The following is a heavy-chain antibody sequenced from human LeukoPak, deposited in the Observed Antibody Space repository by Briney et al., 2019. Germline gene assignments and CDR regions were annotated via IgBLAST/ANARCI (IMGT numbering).Heavy chain of an antibody. J-gene: IGHJ5*02. CDR1: GGTFSSYA. V-gene: IGHV1-69*13. D-gene: IGHD1-1*01. CDR2: IIPIFGTA. CDR3: ARTGFWGTAAHFNWFDP. Sequence: GASVKVSCTASGGTFSSYAISWVRQAPGQGLEWMGGIIPIFGTANYAQKFQGRVTITADESTSTAYMELSSLRSEDTAVYYCARTGFWGTAAHFNWFDPWGQGTLVTVSS.